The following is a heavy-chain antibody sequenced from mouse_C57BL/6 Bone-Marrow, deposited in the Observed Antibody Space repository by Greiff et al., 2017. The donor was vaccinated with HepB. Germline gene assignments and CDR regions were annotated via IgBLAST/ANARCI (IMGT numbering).Heavy chain of an antibody. CDR2: IYPGSGST. J-gene: IGHJ1*03. Sequence: QVELQQPGAELVKPGASVKMSCKASGYTFTSYWITWVKQRPGQGLEWIGDIYPGSGSTNYNEKFKSKATLTVDTSSSTAYMQLSSLTSEDSAVYYCARRYYGSSWYFDVWGTGTTVTVSS. V-gene: IGHV1-55*01. D-gene: IGHD1-1*01. CDR1: GYTFTSYW. CDR3: ARRYYGSSWYFDV.